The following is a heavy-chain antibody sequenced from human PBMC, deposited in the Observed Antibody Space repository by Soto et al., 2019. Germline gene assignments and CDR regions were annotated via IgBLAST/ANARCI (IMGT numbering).Heavy chain of an antibody. Sequence: SVKVSCRASGFTFTSSAVQWVRQARGQRLEWIGWIVVGSGNTNYAQKFQERVTITRDMSTSTAYMELSSLRSEDTAVYYCAADGITAAGNFDYWGQGTLVTVSS. J-gene: IGHJ4*02. CDR1: GFTFTSSA. V-gene: IGHV1-58*01. CDR2: IVVGSGNT. CDR3: AADGITAAGNFDY. D-gene: IGHD6-13*01.